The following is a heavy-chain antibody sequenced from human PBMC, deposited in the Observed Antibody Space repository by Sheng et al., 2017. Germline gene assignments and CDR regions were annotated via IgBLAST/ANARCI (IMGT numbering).Heavy chain of an antibody. CDR3: AKGISRSYYDY. V-gene: IGHV3-30*18. CDR2: ISYDGSNK. D-gene: IGHD1-20*01. Sequence: QVQLVESGGGVVQPGRSLRLSCAASGFTFSSYGMHWVRQAPGKGLEWVAVISYDGSNKYYADSMKGRFTISRDNSKNTLYLQMNSLRAEDTAVYYCAKGISRSYYDYWGQGTLV. J-gene: IGHJ4*02. CDR1: GFTFSSYG.